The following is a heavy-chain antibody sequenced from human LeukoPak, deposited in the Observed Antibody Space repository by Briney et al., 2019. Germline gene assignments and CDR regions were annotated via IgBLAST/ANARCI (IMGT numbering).Heavy chain of an antibody. J-gene: IGHJ4*02. CDR1: GFTFSTSA. CDR3: ASDLSAGF. V-gene: IGHV3-30*15. CDR2: ISNDGSSK. Sequence: PGRSLRLSCAASGFTFSTSAMHWVRQAPGKGLEWVAVISNDGSSKYYADSAKGRFTISRDDSKNTLYLQMSSLRAEDTAVYYCASDLSAGFWGQGTLVTVSS.